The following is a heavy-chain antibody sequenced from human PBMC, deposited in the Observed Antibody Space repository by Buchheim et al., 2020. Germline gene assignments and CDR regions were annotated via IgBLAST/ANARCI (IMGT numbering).Heavy chain of an antibody. CDR1: GGSFSGYY. CDR2: INHSGST. V-gene: IGHV4-34*01. Sequence: QVQLQQWGAGLLKPSETLSLTCAVYGGSFSGYYWSWIRQPPGKGLEWIGEINHSGSTNYNPSLKSRVTISVDTSTNQFSLNLSSVTAADTAVYYCARGRPAVPRDYFDYWGQGTL. D-gene: IGHD2-2*01. CDR3: ARGRPAVPRDYFDY. J-gene: IGHJ4*02.